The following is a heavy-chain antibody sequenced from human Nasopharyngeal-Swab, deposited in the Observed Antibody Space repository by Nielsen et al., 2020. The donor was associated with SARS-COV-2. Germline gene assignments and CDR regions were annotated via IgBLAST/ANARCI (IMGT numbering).Heavy chain of an antibody. D-gene: IGHD3-10*01. J-gene: IGHJ6*02. Sequence: GESLKISCAASGFTFSSYAMSWVRQAPGKGLEWVSAISGSGGGTYYADSVKGRFTISRDNSKDTLYLQMNSLRAEDTAVYYCAKGKEGARGYYYYYYGMDVWGQGTTVTVSS. V-gene: IGHV3-23*01. CDR2: ISGSGGGT. CDR3: AKGKEGARGYYYYYYGMDV. CDR1: GFTFSSYA.